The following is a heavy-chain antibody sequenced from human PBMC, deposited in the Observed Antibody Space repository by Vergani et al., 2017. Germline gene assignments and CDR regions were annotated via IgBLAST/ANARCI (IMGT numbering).Heavy chain of an antibody. CDR2: IWYDGSKE. J-gene: IGHJ6*03. CDR1: GFTLGDYA. Sequence: VHLVESGGGLVQPERSLRLSCSGSGFTLGDYAMTWVRQAPGKGLEWVAFIWYDGSKEYYADSVKGRFTISRDNSKNTLYLQMNNLRAADTAVYYCARSGYCAHGVCYMTYYYYMYVWVKGTAVTVSS. CDR3: ARSGYCAHGVCYMTYYYYMYV. V-gene: IGHV3-33*01. D-gene: IGHD2-8*01.